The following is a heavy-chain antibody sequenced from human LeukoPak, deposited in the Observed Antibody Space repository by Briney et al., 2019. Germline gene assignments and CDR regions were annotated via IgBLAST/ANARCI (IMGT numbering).Heavy chain of an antibody. Sequence: SQTLSLACTLVGASTGSDYWSSIRQPPGKGRGWSGYIYYSGSTNYNPSLKSRVTISVDTSKTQFSLKLSSVTAADTAVYYCARGGVVVAATNPYYYYYMDVWGKGTTVTVSS. CDR2: IYYSGST. D-gene: IGHD2-15*01. CDR1: GASTGSDY. CDR3: ARGGVVVAATNPYYYYYMDV. J-gene: IGHJ6*03. V-gene: IGHV4-59*01.